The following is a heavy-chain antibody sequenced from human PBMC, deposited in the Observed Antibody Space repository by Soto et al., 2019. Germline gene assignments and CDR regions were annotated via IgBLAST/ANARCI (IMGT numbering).Heavy chain of an antibody. CDR3: ARATDITMVRGVPDY. J-gene: IGHJ4*02. D-gene: IGHD3-10*01. V-gene: IGHV3-23*01. CDR2: ISGSGASP. Sequence: GGSLRLSCAASGFTFSTYTMSWVRRAPGKGLEWVSAISGSGASPSYADSVQGRFTISRDNPKRTLYLQMNNLRAEDTAVYYCARATDITMVRGVPDYWGQGTLVTVS. CDR1: GFTFSTYT.